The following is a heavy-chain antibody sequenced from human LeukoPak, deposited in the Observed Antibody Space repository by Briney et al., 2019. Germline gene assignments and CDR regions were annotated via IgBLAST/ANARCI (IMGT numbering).Heavy chain of an antibody. J-gene: IGHJ4*02. CDR1: GFTFSSYA. CDR2: ISYDGSNK. Sequence: GRSLRLSCAAPGFTFSSYAMHWVRQAPGKGLEWVAVISYDGSNKYYADSVKGRFTISRDNSKDTLYLQMNSLRAEDTAVYYCASTVASDYWGQGTLVTVSS. CDR3: ASTVASDY. D-gene: IGHD6-19*01. V-gene: IGHV3-30-3*01.